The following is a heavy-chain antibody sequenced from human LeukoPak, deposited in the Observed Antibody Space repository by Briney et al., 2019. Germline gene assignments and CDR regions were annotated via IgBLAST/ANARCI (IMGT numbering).Heavy chain of an antibody. J-gene: IGHJ5*02. V-gene: IGHV4-59*01. CDR3: ARMTTVTTYNWFDP. CDR2: IYYSGST. Sequence: SQTLSLTCTVSGGSISSYYWSWIRQPPGKGLEWIGYIYYSGSTNYNPSLKSRITISVDTSKNQFSLKLSSVTAADTAVYYCARMTTVTTYNWFDPWGQGTLVTVSS. D-gene: IGHD4-17*01. CDR1: GGSISSYY.